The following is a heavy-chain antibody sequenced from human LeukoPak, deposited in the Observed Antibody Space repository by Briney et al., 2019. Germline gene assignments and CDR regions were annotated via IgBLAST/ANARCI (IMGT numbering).Heavy chain of an antibody. V-gene: IGHV4-34*01. CDR1: GTSFSSYY. D-gene: IGHD4-17*01. Sequence: SETLSLTCGVPGTSFSSYYWSWIRQTPGKGLEWIGEVNHSGYTNMNPSLKSRVTISVDASKNQFSLRMNTVTAADTAVYFCARMTTGHDYWGQGTLVTVSS. J-gene: IGHJ4*02. CDR3: ARMTTGHDY. CDR2: VNHSGYT.